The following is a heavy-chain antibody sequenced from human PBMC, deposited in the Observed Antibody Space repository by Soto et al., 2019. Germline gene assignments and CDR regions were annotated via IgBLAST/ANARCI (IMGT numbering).Heavy chain of an antibody. CDR1: GFTFSNYW. CDR3: AGGHYHMGV. J-gene: IGHJ6*02. CDR2: INQDGSEK. Sequence: GGSLRLSCEASGFTFSNYWMTWVRQAPGKGLEWVANINQDGSEKYYVDSVKGRFTNSRDNAKNSLYLQMSSLRAEDTAVYYCAGGHYHMGVWGQGTTVTVSS. V-gene: IGHV3-7*05.